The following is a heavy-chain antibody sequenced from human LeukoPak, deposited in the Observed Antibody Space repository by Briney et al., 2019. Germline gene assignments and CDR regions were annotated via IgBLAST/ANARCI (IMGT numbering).Heavy chain of an antibody. D-gene: IGHD5-12*01. CDR2: IYTSGNT. J-gene: IGHJ5*02. CDR3: ARSRKATEA. Sequence: SETLSLTCTVSGGSVSSNYWSWIRQPAGKGLEWIGRIYTSGNTNYNPSLKSRVTISVDRSKNQFSLKLSSVTAADTAVYYCARSRKATEAWGQGTLVTVSS. V-gene: IGHV4-4*07. CDR1: GGSVSSNY.